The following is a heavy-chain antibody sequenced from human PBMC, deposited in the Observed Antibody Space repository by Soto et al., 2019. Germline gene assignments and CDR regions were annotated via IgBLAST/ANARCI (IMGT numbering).Heavy chain of an antibody. CDR2: INPNSGGT. CDR3: ARDGGDIVVVPAAIYFGY. Sequence: ASVKVSCKASGYAFTGYYMHWVRQAPGQGLEWMGWINPNSGGTNYAHKFQGRVTMTTDTSTSTAYMELRSLRSDDTAVYYCARDGGDIVVVPAAIYFGYWGQGPLVTVSS. D-gene: IGHD2-2*01. V-gene: IGHV1-2*07. J-gene: IGHJ4*02. CDR1: GYAFTGYY.